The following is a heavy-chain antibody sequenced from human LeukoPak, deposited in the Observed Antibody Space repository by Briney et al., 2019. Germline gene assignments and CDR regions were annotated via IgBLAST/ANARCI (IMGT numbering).Heavy chain of an antibody. J-gene: IGHJ4*02. V-gene: IGHV1-69*13. Sequence: GASVKVSCKASGGTFSSYAISWVRQAPGQGLEWMGGIIPIFGTANYAQKFQGRVTITADESTSTAYMELSSLRSEDTAVYCCARDRYGYGQFDYWGQGTLVTVSS. CDR3: ARDRYGYGQFDY. CDR2: IIPIFGTA. D-gene: IGHD4-17*01. CDR1: GGTFSSYA.